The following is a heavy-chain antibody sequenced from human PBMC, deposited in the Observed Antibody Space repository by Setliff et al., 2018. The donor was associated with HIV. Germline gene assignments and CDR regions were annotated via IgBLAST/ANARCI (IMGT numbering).Heavy chain of an antibody. Sequence: SETLSLTCGVYGGSLSDYYWNWIRQPPGKGLEWIAEINHSGSTYYSPSLKSRVTISVDTSKNQFSLKLSSVTAADTAVYYCARHVGYSSSSLDYWGQGTLVTVSS. CDR3: ARHVGYSSSSLDY. J-gene: IGHJ4*02. CDR2: INHSGST. V-gene: IGHV4-34*01. CDR1: GGSLSDYY. D-gene: IGHD6-6*01.